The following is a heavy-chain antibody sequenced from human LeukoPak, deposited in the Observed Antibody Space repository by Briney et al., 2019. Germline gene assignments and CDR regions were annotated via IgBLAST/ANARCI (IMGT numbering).Heavy chain of an antibody. CDR1: GSTFSSYG. Sequence: PGRSLRLSCAASGSTFSSYGMHWVRQAPGKGLEWVAVISYDGSNKYYADSVKGRFTISRDNSKNTLYLQMNSLRAEDTAVYYCAKDTGYSSSLINFQHWGQGTLVTVSS. D-gene: IGHD6-13*01. CDR2: ISYDGSNK. V-gene: IGHV3-30*18. J-gene: IGHJ1*01. CDR3: AKDTGYSSSLINFQH.